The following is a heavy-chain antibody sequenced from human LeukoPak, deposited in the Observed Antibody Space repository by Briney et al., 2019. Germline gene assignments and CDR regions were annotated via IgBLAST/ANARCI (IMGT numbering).Heavy chain of an antibody. Sequence: PSGTLSLTCAVSGDSISSDIWWNWVRQPPGKGLEWIGEIHHSGGINYNPSLKSRVTISLDKSKNQFSLELNSVTAADTAVYYCARTPDYLDYWGQGTLVTVSS. CDR1: GDSISSDIW. CDR3: ARTPDYLDY. V-gene: IGHV4-4*02. CDR2: IHHSGGI. J-gene: IGHJ4*02.